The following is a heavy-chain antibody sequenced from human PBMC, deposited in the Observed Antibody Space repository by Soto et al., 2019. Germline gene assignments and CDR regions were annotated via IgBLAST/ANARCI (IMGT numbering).Heavy chain of an antibody. CDR2: IYSGGST. J-gene: IGHJ6*02. Sequence: EVQLVEAGGGLVQPGGSLRLSCAASGFTVSSNYMRWVRQAPGKGLEWVSVIYSGGSTDYADSVKGRFTISRENSKNTLYLQMNSLRAEDTAVYYCARCRFATLYSGMDVWGQGTTVTVSS. V-gene: IGHV3-66*01. CDR3: ARCRFATLYSGMDV. CDR1: GFTVSSNY. D-gene: IGHD3-16*01.